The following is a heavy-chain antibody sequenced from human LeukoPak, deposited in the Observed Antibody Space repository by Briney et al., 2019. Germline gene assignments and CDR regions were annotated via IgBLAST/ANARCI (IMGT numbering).Heavy chain of an antibody. V-gene: IGHV4-59*01. J-gene: IGHJ4*02. CDR2: IYYSGST. Sequence: SETLSLTCTVSGGSISSYYWSWIRQPPGKGLEWIGYIYYSGSTNYNPSLKSRVTISVDTSKNQFSLKLISVTAADTAVYYCARSQGAGSWYTPFDYWGQGILVTVST. CDR3: ARSQGAGSWYTPFDY. CDR1: GGSISSYY. D-gene: IGHD6-13*01.